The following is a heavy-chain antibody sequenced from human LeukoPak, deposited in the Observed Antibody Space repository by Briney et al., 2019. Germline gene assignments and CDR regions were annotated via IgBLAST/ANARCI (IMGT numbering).Heavy chain of an antibody. CDR1: GGSFSGYC. D-gene: IGHD2-21*02. CDR2: VNHSGST. J-gene: IGHJ5*01. V-gene: IGHV4-34*04. CDR3: ARAPPYIVVLTGIGFCDS. Sequence: SETLSLTCAVYGGSFSGYCWSWVRKRPGTGLEWMGEVNHSGSTNNNPSLKIRDTLSVDTSKNQFSLKLSSVTAAATAVYYCARAPPYIVVLTGIGFCDSWAPGTLVNVSS.